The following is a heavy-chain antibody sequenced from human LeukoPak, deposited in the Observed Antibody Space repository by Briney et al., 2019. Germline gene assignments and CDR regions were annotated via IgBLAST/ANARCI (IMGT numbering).Heavy chain of an antibody. Sequence: PSETLSLTCTVSGGSISSSSYYWSWIRQPPGKGLEWIGYIYYSGSTYYNPSLKSRVTISVDTSKNQFSLKLSSVTAADTAVYYCARVSRTRDYFDYWGQGTLVTVSS. V-gene: IGHV4-30-4*08. CDR1: GGSISSSSYY. CDR3: ARVSRTRDYFDY. J-gene: IGHJ4*02. CDR2: IYYSGST.